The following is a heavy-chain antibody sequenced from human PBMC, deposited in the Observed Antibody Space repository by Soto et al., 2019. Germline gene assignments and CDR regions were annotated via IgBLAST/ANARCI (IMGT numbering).Heavy chain of an antibody. CDR2: IDPSDSFT. CDR3: ARLGFEYDTSTPYYNVLHYYGVDV. J-gene: IGHJ6*02. D-gene: IGHD3-9*01. Sequence: GESLKISCQGSGYSFSTYWITWVRQMPGKGLELMGRIDPSDSFTNYSPSFQGHVTISVDKSSNTAYLQWGSLKASDSAMYYCARLGFEYDTSTPYYNVLHYYGVDVWGQGTTVTVS. CDR1: GYSFSTYW. V-gene: IGHV5-10-1*01.